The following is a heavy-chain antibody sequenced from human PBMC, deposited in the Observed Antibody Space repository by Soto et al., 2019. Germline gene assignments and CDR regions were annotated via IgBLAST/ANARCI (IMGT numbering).Heavy chain of an antibody. CDR1: GFTFSSYS. D-gene: IGHD3-22*01. Sequence: EVQLVESGGGLVQPGGSLRLSCAASGFTFSSYSMNWVRQAPGKGLEWVSYISSSSSTIYYADSVKGRFTISRDNAKNSLYLQMNRLRDEDTAVYYCARSDDSSGYYYVDYWGQGTLVTVSS. CDR3: ARSDDSSGYYYVDY. J-gene: IGHJ4*02. V-gene: IGHV3-48*02. CDR2: ISSSSSTI.